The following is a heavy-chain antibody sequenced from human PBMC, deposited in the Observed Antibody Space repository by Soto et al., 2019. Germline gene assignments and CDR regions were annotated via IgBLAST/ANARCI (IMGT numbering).Heavy chain of an antibody. CDR2: MNTNSGNT. V-gene: IGHV1-8*01. CDR3: ARGEKKPYSYYGMDV. CDR1: GYTFTSYD. J-gene: IGHJ6*02. Sequence: ASVKVSCKASGYTFTSYDINWVRQATGQGLEWMGWMNTNSGNTGYAQKFQGRVTMTRNTSISTAYMELSSLRSEDTAVYYCARGEKKPYSYYGMDVWGQGTTVTVSS.